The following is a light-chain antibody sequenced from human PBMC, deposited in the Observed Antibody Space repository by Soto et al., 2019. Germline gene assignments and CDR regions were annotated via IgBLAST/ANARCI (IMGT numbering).Light chain of an antibody. V-gene: IGLV1-47*01. CDR2: RNN. CDR1: TSNIGSNY. Sequence: QSVLTQPPSASGTPGQGVTITCSISTSNIGSNYVYWDQQLPGTAPKLIIYRNNERSSGVPDRFSGSKSGTSASLAISGLRSDDEADYFCATWDDSLNGFYVFGTGTKVTVL. CDR3: ATWDDSLNGFYV. J-gene: IGLJ1*01.